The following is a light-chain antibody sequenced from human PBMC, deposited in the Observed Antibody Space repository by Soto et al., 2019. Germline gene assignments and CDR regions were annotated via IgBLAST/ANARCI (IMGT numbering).Light chain of an antibody. CDR2: VSS. CDR3: QQLSHYPYT. Sequence: DIQLTQSPSFLSASVEDRVTISCRASYDISSSLAWYQQEPGKPPKLLFYVSSTLQTGVPSRFTGSGSGRKFTLTITGLQFGDFATYFCQQLSHYPYTFGQPTKLQI. CDR1: YDISSS. V-gene: IGKV1-9*01. J-gene: IGKJ2*01.